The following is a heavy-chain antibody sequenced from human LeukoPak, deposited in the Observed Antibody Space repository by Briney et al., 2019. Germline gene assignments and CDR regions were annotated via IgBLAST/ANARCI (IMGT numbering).Heavy chain of an antibody. CDR2: IWYDGSNK. Sequence: PGGSLRLSCAASGFTFSSYGMHWVRQAPGKGLGWVAVIWYDGSNKYYADSVKGRFTISRDNSKNTLYLQMNSLRAEDTAVYYCAKGSHITGKTREAFDIWGQGTMVTVSS. V-gene: IGHV3-33*06. J-gene: IGHJ3*02. CDR1: GFTFSSYG. CDR3: AKGSHITGKTREAFDI. D-gene: IGHD1/OR15-1a*01.